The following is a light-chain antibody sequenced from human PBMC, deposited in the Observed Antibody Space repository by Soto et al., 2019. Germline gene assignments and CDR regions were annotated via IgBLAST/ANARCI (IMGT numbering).Light chain of an antibody. CDR2: KAS. CDR1: QSISSW. V-gene: IGKV1-5*03. Sequence: DLPLTPSPSTLSASVGDRVTITYRASQSISSWLAWYQQKPGKAPKLLIYKASSLESGVPSRFSGSGSGTEFTLTISSLQPDDFATYYCQQYNSYRITFGQGTRLEI. CDR3: QQYNSYRIT. J-gene: IGKJ5*01.